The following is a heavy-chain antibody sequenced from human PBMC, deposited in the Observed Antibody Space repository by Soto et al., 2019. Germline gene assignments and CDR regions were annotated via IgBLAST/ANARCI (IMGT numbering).Heavy chain of an antibody. V-gene: IGHV3-48*02. CDR3: ARDHSSGWLLIDY. J-gene: IGHJ4*02. CDR1: GFTFSSYS. D-gene: IGHD6-19*01. CDR2: ISSSSSTI. Sequence: GGSLRLSCAASGFTFSSYSMNWVRQAPGKGLEWVSYISSSSSTIYYADSVKGRFTISRDNAKNSLYLQMNSLRDEHTDVSYCARDHSSGWLLIDYWGQGTMITVSS.